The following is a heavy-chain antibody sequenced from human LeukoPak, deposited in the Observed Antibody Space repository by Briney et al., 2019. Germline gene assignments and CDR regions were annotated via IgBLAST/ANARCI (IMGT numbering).Heavy chain of an antibody. D-gene: IGHD1-26*01. CDR2: IKQDGSEK. V-gene: IGHV3-7*01. J-gene: IGHJ5*02. Sequence: GGSLRLSCAASGFTFSSYWVSWVRQAPGKGLEWVANIKQDGSEKYYVDSVKGRFTISRDNAKNSLYLQMNSLRAEDTAVYYCARDAASGSSSTWGQGTLVTVSS. CDR3: ARDAASGSSST. CDR1: GFTFSSYW.